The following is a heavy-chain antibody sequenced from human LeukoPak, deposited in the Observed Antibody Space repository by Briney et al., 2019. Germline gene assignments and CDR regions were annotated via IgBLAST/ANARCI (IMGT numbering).Heavy chain of an antibody. V-gene: IGHV3-43*02. J-gene: IGHJ6*03. CDR3: AKGYYYYYYMDV. CDR2: ISGDGGST. CDR1: GFTFDDYA. Sequence: PGGSLRLSCAASGFTFDDYAMHWVRQAPGKGLEWVSLISGDGGSTYYADSVKGRFTISRDNSKNSLYLQMNSLRTEGTALYYCAKGYYYYYYMDVWGKGTTVTVSS.